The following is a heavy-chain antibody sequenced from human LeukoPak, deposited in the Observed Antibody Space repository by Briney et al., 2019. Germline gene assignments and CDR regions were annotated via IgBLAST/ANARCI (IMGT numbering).Heavy chain of an antibody. CDR1: GGTFSIYA. Sequence: GASVKASCKASGGTFSIYAISWVRQAPGQGLEWMGRIIPILGIANYAQKFQGRVTITADKSTSTAYLELSSLRSEDTAVYYCARDTVIMSYYYYGMDVWGQGTTVTVSS. D-gene: IGHD3-3*01. V-gene: IGHV1-69*04. CDR2: IIPILGIA. CDR3: ARDTVIMSYYYYGMDV. J-gene: IGHJ6*02.